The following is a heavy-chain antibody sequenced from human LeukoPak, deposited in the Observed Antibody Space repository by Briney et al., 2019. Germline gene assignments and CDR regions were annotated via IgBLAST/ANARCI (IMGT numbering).Heavy chain of an antibody. Sequence: GASVEVSCKASGYTFSSYYMHWVRQAPGQGLEWMGIINPSGGSTSYAQKFQGRVTMTRDMSTSTVYMELSSLRSEDTAVYYCARDRDSSWTHRERYNWFDPWGQGTLVTVSS. CDR2: INPSGGST. V-gene: IGHV1-46*01. CDR3: ARDRDSSWTHRERYNWFDP. J-gene: IGHJ5*02. D-gene: IGHD3/OR15-3a*01. CDR1: GYTFSSYY.